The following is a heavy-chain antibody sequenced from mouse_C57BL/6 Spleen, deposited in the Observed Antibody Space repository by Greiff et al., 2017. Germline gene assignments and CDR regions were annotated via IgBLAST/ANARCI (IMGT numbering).Heavy chain of an antibody. J-gene: IGHJ1*03. Sequence: VKLMGSGGGLVQPGSSMKLSCKASGFPFGDYYMAWVRQVPEKGLEWVANINYDGSSTYYLASLKSRFIISRDNAKNILYLQMSSLKSEDTATYYCAAYDGYGYWYFDVWGTGTTVTVSS. CDR2: INYDGSST. D-gene: IGHD2-3*01. CDR1: GFPFGDYY. CDR3: AAYDGYGYWYFDV. V-gene: IGHV5-16*01.